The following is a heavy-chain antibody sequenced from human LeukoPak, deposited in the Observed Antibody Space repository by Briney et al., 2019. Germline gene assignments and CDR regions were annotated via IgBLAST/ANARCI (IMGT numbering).Heavy chain of an antibody. D-gene: IGHD3-22*01. CDR1: GFTFSSYA. J-gene: IGHJ4*02. V-gene: IGHV3-23*01. CDR3: ALHDYYDSSGYPPNY. CDR2: ISGSGGNT. Sequence: RGSLRLSCAASGFTFSSYAMSWVRQAPGKGLEWVSAISGSGGNTYYADSVKGRFTISRDNSKNTLYLQMNSLRAEDTAIYYCALHDYYDSSGYPPNYWGQGTLVTVSS.